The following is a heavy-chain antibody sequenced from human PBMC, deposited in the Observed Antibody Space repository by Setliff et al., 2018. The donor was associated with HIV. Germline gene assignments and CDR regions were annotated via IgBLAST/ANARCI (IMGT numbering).Heavy chain of an antibody. Sequence: PGGSLRLSCAASGFTFSNYGMHWVRQAPGKGLEWVAVMSGDANSQYYADSVRGRFTISRDNSKNTVYLQMNSLTTEDTAVYYCARGGGQYCSGGSCSSRFHYYYYYMDVWGKGTTVTVSS. CDR2: MSGDANSQ. CDR3: ARGGGQYCSGGSCSSRFHYYYYYMDV. D-gene: IGHD2-15*01. V-gene: IGHV3-30*19. J-gene: IGHJ6*03. CDR1: GFTFSNYG.